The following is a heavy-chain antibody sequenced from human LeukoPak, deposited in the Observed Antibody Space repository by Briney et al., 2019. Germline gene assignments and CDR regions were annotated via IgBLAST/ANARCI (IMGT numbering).Heavy chain of an antibody. D-gene: IGHD3-3*01. CDR3: ASLRFLHSFDY. Sequence: SETLSLTCTISGGSISSYYWSWIRQPPGKGLEWIGHIYYSGSTNYNPSLKSRVTISVDTSKNQFSLKLSSVTAADTAVYYCASLRFLHSFDYWGQGTLVTVSS. J-gene: IGHJ4*02. V-gene: IGHV4-59*08. CDR1: GGSISSYY. CDR2: IYYSGST.